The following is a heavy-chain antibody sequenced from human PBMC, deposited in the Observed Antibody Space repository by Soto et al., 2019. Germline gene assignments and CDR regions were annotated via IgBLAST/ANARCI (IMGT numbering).Heavy chain of an antibody. CDR3: ARDGATQRWRPCYFHL. V-gene: IGHV3-30-3*01. D-gene: IGHD2-15*01. CDR1: GFTVSNYA. CDR2: VSHDGNNQ. J-gene: IGHJ2*01. Sequence: QVQLVESGGGVVQPGRSLRLSCAVSGFTVSNYAMHLVRQAPGKGLEWVGIVSHDGNNQYYADSAKGRFTISRDNSENTLYLPTNSLRTADTPVFYCARDGATQRWRPCYFHLWGRCTVVTVSS.